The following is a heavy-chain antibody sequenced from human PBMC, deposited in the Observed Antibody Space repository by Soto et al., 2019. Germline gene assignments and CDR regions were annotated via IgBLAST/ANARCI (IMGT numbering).Heavy chain of an antibody. CDR2: AKTKAKGYAT. J-gene: IGHJ2*01. CDR3: ASPEVAGALRGRYFDF. D-gene: IGHD2-15*01. V-gene: IGHV3-72*01. CDR1: GFTFSDHF. Sequence: GGSLRLSCAASGFTFSDHFMDWVRQAPGKGLEWVGRAKTKAKGYATQYAASVKGRFTVSRDDSENSFYLQMNSLKSEDTAVYYCASPEVAGALRGRYFDFWGRGTLVTVSS.